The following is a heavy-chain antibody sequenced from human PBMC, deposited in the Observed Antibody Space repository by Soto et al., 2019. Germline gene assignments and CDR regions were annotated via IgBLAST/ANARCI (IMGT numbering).Heavy chain of an antibody. CDR2: IFPGDSDT. CDR1: GYNFANYW. D-gene: IGHD6-13*01. CDR3: AAGYTTGLDAFDI. Sequence: GESLKISCKGSGYNFANYWIGWVSQMPGKGLEWMGMIFPGDSDTKNSPSLQGQITMSVDKSDSSAYLQWRSLKASDTAMYYCAAGYTTGLDAFDIWGQGTMVTVSS. J-gene: IGHJ3*02. V-gene: IGHV5-51*01.